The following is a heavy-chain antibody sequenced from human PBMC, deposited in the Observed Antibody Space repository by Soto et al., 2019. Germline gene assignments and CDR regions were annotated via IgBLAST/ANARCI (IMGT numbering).Heavy chain of an antibody. CDR3: AKYRSTEAEGFTLDY. CDR1: GGSIDNYY. CDR2: IYYTGST. D-gene: IGHD2-2*01. J-gene: IGHJ4*02. Sequence: PSETLSLTCTVSGGSIDNYYWSWIRQPPGKRLEWSGYIYYTGSTTYNPSLESRVTMSVDTSKNQFSLKLSSVTAADTAVYYCAKYRSTEAEGFTLDYWGRGTLVTVSS. V-gene: IGHV4-59*01.